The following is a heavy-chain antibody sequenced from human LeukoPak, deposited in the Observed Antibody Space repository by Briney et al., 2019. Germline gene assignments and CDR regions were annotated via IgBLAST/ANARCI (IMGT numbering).Heavy chain of an antibody. CDR1: GSSFSSRYF. Sequence: SETLSLTCTVSGSSFSSRYFWGWIRQPAGKGLEWIGRIYTSGSTNYNPSLKSRVTISVDTSKNQFSLKLSSVTAADTAVYYCARDAIAVAGIDYWGQGTLVTVSS. CDR2: IYTSGST. CDR3: ARDAIAVAGIDY. V-gene: IGHV4-61*02. J-gene: IGHJ4*02. D-gene: IGHD6-19*01.